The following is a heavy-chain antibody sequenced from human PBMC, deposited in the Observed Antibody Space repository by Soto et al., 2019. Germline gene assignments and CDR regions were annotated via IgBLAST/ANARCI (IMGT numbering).Heavy chain of an antibody. CDR2: IYYSGST. J-gene: IGHJ5*02. D-gene: IGHD6-19*01. CDR3: ARETQWLNWFDP. V-gene: IGHV4-59*12. Sequence: SDTQSLTCTVCGGYISSYYWSWIRQPPGKGLEWIGYIYYSGSTNYNPSLKSRVTISVDTSKNQFSLKLSSVTAEDTAVYYCARETQWLNWFDPWGQGTLVTVS. CDR1: GGYISSYY.